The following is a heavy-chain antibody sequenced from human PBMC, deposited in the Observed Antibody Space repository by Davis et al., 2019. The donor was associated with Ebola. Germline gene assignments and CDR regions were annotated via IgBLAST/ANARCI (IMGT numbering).Heavy chain of an antibody. CDR1: GFQFADYG. CDR3: ARDYSDDLYYYYYMDV. D-gene: IGHD4-11*01. CDR2: LNWNGANT. J-gene: IGHJ6*03. Sequence: GGSLRLSCATSGFQFADYGMSWVRQAPGKGLEWVSALNWNGANTYYSDSVKGRFTISRDNAKNSVYLQMNSLRAEDTAVYYCARDYSDDLYYYYYMDVWGKGTTVTVSS. V-gene: IGHV3-20*04.